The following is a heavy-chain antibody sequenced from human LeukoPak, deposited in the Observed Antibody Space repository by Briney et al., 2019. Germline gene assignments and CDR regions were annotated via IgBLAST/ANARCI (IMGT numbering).Heavy chain of an antibody. V-gene: IGHV3-74*01. CDR1: GFTFSNYW. CDR3: ARVSSSGWRRFKGNDAFDI. CDR2: INTDGSIR. Sequence: GGSLRLSCAASGFTFSNYWMHWVRQVPGKGLVWVSRINTDGSIRNYADSEKGRFTISRDNAKNTLYLQMHSLRAEDTAVYYCARVSSSGWRRFKGNDAFDIWGQGTMVTVSS. J-gene: IGHJ3*02. D-gene: IGHD6-19*01.